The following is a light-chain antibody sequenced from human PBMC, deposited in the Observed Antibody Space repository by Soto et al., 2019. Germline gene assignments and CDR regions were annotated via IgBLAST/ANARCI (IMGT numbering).Light chain of an antibody. V-gene: IGKV3-15*01. CDR3: LQDYNYPLT. Sequence: EIVMTQSPGTLSVSPGERATLSCRASRGISSNLAWYQQKPGQAPRLLIYGASTRATGIPARFSGSGSGTEFTLTISSLQPEDFATYYCLQDYNYPLTFGGGTKVDIK. CDR2: GAS. CDR1: RGISSN. J-gene: IGKJ4*01.